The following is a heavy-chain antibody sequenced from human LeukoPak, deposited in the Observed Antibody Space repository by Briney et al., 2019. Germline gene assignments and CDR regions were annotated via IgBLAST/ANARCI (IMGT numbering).Heavy chain of an antibody. CDR1: GDIASSNSAA. Sequence: SQTLSLTSAISGDIASSNSAAWNWIRQSPSRGLEWLGRTYYRSKWYNDYAVSVKSRITINSDTSKNQCSLQLNSVTPEDTAVYYCARDDNWSDFVGFDPWGQGTLVTVSS. CDR2: TYYRSKWYN. D-gene: IGHD1-20*01. V-gene: IGHV6-1*01. CDR3: ARDDNWSDFVGFDP. J-gene: IGHJ5*02.